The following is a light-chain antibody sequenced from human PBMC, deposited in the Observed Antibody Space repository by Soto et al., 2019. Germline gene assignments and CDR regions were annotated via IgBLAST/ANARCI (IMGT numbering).Light chain of an antibody. Sequence: QSVLTQPASVSGSPGQSITMSCTGTSSDVGGYDYVSWYQQHPGKAPKLIIYDVSNRPPGISDRFSGSKFGNTASLTISGLQAEDEADYYCTSYTSGSLYVFGTGTKLTVL. CDR2: DVS. CDR1: SSDVGGYDY. V-gene: IGLV2-14*01. J-gene: IGLJ1*01. CDR3: TSYTSGSLYV.